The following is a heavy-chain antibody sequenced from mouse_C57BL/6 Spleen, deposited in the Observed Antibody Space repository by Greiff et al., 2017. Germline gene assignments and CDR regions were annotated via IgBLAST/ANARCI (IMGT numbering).Heavy chain of an antibody. CDR2: IYPGDGDT. V-gene: IGHV1-82*01. CDR1: GYAFSSSW. Sequence: VQLVESGPELVKPGASVKISCKASGYAFSSSWMNWVKQRPGKGLEWIGRIYPGDGDTNYNGKFKGKATLTADKSSSTAYMQLSSLTSEDSAVYFCARAGRGAMDYWGQGTSVTVSS. J-gene: IGHJ4*01. CDR3: ARAGRGAMDY.